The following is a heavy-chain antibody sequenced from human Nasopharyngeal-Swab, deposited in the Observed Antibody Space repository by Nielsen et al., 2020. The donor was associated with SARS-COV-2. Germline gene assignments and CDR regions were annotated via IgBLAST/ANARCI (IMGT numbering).Heavy chain of an antibody. V-gene: IGHV4-34*01. D-gene: IGHD6-13*01. CDR2: INHSGST. J-gene: IGHJ5*02. Sequence: RQAPGKGLEWIGEINHSGSTNYNPSLKNRVTISVGTSKNQFSLKLSSVTAADTAVYYCARGQKGEQQLDPPLKTNNWFDPWGQGTLVTVSS. CDR3: ARGQKGEQQLDPPLKTNNWFDP.